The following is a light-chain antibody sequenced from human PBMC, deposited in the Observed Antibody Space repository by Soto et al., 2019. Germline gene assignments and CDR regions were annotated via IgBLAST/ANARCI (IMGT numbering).Light chain of an antibody. CDR2: AAS. CDR1: QGIGND. J-gene: IGKJ5*01. CDR3: QQYNSYSIT. V-gene: IGKV1-17*01. Sequence: IQMTQSPSSLSASVGDRVTITCRASQGIGNDLGWYQQKPGKVPNLLIYAASRLKSGVPFRFSGSGSGTEFTLTISSLQPDDFATYYCQQYNSYSITFGQGTRLGIK.